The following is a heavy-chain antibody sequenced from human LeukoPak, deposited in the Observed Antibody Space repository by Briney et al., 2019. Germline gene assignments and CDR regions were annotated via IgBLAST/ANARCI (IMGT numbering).Heavy chain of an antibody. CDR3: ARKLNGYGGYILYYYYGMDV. CDR2: IKQDGSEK. V-gene: IGHV3-7*01. J-gene: IGHJ6*02. Sequence: GGSLRLSCAASGFTFSSYWMSWVRQAPGKGLEWVANIKQDGSEKYYVDSVKGRFTISRDNAKNSLYLQMNSLRAEDTAVYYCARKLNGYGGYILYYYYGMDVWGQETTVTVSS. CDR1: GFTFSSYW. D-gene: IGHD5-12*01.